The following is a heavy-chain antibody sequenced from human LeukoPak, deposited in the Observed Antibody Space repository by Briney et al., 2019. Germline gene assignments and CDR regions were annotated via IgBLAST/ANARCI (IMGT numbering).Heavy chain of an antibody. CDR3: ARRGGLEALGHYYYYGMDV. V-gene: IGHV3-21*01. Sequence: LGGSLRLSCAASGFTFSSYSMNWVRQAPGKGLEWVSSISSSSSYIYYADSVKGRFTISRDNAKNSLYLQMNSLRAEDTAVYYCARRGGLEALGHYYYYGMDVWGQGTTVTVSS. J-gene: IGHJ6*02. CDR1: GFTFSSYS. D-gene: IGHD1-26*01. CDR2: ISSSSSYI.